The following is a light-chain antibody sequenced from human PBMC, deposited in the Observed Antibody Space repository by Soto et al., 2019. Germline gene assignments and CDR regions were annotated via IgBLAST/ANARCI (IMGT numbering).Light chain of an antibody. J-gene: IGKJ1*01. V-gene: IGKV3-20*01. CDR3: QQFQVALRT. Sequence: IELTQSPGTLSLSPGETATLSCRASESLSPHSIAWYQQKPGQAPRLLIYGPSGRATGIPYRIGGSGTGTDFPLSISELEPEDFAMYCCQQFQVALRTFGEGTKVEV. CDR2: GPS. CDR1: ESLSPHS.